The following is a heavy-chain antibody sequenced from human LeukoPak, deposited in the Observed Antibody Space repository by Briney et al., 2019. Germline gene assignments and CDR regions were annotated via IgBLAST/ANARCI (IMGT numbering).Heavy chain of an antibody. CDR1: GVTSNY. Sequence: GGSLRLSCAASGVTSNYMTWVRQAPAKGLEWVSVIYNGGTTYYADSVKGRFTISRDNSKSTLFVYLQMNSLRTDDTALYYCAGGGEAARSLAYWGQGALVTVSS. CDR3: AGGGEAARSLAY. J-gene: IGHJ4*02. V-gene: IGHV3-66*02. CDR2: IYNGGTT. D-gene: IGHD6-6*01.